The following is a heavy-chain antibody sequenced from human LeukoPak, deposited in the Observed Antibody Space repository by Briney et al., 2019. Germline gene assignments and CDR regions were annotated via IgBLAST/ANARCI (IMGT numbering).Heavy chain of an antibody. CDR2: LAHDGGDR. D-gene: IGHD6-19*01. CDR1: GFTVSSNY. V-gene: IGHV3-30*04. CDR3: ARGTPAVAGTDY. Sequence: GGSLRLSCAASGFTVSSNYMSWVRQAPGKGLEWVAVLAHDGGDRYFADSVKGRFTISRDNSKNTLYLQMSSLRAEDTALYYCARGTPAVAGTDYWGQGTLVTVSS. J-gene: IGHJ4*02.